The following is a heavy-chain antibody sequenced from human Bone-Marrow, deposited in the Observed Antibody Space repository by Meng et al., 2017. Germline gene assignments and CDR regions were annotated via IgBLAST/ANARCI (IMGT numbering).Heavy chain of an antibody. Sequence: QVPLHQWGAGLSNPSVTLSLTCVVSGGPFSDSYWSWIRQPPGKGLEWIGEINHSGSTNYNPSLKSRVTISVDTSKNQFSLKLSSVTAADTAVYYCARGRIAAAAALAYWGQGTLVTVSS. J-gene: IGHJ4*02. CDR1: GGPFSDSY. CDR3: ARGRIAAAAALAY. CDR2: INHSGST. D-gene: IGHD6-13*01. V-gene: IGHV4-34*01.